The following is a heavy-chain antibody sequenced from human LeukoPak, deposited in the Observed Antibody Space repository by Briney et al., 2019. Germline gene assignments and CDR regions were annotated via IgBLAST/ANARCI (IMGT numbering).Heavy chain of an antibody. V-gene: IGHV3-30-3*01. J-gene: IGHJ4*02. Sequence: GRSLRLSCAASGFTFSSYAMHWVRQAPGKGLEWVAVISYDGSIKYYADSVKGRFTTSRDNSKNMLYLQMNSLSAEDTAVYYCARGPGYSSGWYVLSVDYWGQGTLVTVSS. CDR1: GFTFSSYA. CDR2: ISYDGSIK. CDR3: ARGPGYSSGWYVLSVDY. D-gene: IGHD6-19*01.